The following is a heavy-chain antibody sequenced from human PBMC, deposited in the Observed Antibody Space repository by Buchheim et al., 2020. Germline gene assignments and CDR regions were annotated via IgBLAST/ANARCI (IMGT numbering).Heavy chain of an antibody. D-gene: IGHD2-2*01. CDR3: ARVYCSSTSCPGFDY. V-gene: IGHV3-21*01. J-gene: IGHJ4*02. CDR1: GFTFSSYS. Sequence: EVQLVESGGGLVKPGGSLRLSCAASGFTFSSYSMNWVRQAPGKGLEWVSPISSSSSYIYYADSVKGRFTISRDNAKNSLYLQMNSLRAEDTAVYYCARVYCSSTSCPGFDYWGQGTL. CDR2: ISSSSSYI.